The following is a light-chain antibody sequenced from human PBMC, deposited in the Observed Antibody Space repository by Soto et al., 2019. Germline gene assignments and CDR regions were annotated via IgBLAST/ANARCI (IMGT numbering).Light chain of an antibody. CDR1: QGISSY. CDR3: PQYHSYRT. J-gene: IGKJ1*01. CDR2: AAS. Sequence: DIQLTRSPWWLSAYLGDRVTITCRASQGISSYLAWYQQKPGKAPKLLIYAASTLQSGVPSRFSGSGSGTEFTLTISSLQPDDFATYYGPQYHSYRTFGQAT. V-gene: IGKV1-9*01.